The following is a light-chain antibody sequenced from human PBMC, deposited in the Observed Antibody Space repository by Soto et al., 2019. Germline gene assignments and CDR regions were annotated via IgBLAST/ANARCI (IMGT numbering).Light chain of an antibody. CDR2: GVS. V-gene: IGLV2-23*02. CDR1: SGDVGSHNF. Sequence: QSALTQPASVSGSPGQSITISCTGTSGDVGSHNFVSWYQQHPGKAPELIIYGVSTRPSGVSHRFSGSKSGNTASLTISGLQAEDEADYYCYSYVGSISFGGGTKVTVL. J-gene: IGLJ2*01. CDR3: YSYVGSIS.